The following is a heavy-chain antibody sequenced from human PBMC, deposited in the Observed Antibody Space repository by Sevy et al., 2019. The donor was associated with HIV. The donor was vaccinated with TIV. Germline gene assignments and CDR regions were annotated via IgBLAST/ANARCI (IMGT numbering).Heavy chain of an antibody. V-gene: IGHV1-69*13. D-gene: IGHD3-3*01. J-gene: IGHJ5*02. CDR2: IIPIFGTA. CDR1: GGTFSSYA. Sequence: ASVKVSCKASGGTFSSYAISWVRQAPGQGLEWMGGIIPIFGTANYAQKFQGRVTITADESTSTAYMELSSLRSEDTAVYYCASRMGGRFLEWFLGFDPWGQGTLVTVSS. CDR3: ASRMGGRFLEWFLGFDP.